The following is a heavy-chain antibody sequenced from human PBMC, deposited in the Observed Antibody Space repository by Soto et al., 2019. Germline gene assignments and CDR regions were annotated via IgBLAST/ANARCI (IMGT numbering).Heavy chain of an antibody. CDR3: ARHSCSITIFGVVIPDSYDYYGIDV. CDR1: GGSISSSSYY. J-gene: IGHJ6*02. D-gene: IGHD3-3*01. Sequence: SETLSLTCTVSGGSISSSSYYWGWIRQPPGKGLEWIGSIYYSGCTYYNPSLKSRVTICVDTSKKQFSLKLSSVTAADTAVYYCARHSCSITIFGVVIPDSYDYYGIDVGAKGPRSPSP. CDR2: IYYSGCT. V-gene: IGHV4-39*01.